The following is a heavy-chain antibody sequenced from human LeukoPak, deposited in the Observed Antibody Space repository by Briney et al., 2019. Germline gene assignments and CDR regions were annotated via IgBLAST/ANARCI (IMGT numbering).Heavy chain of an antibody. CDR2: ISFDGSNK. CDR3: AKQHWYRINSYYFDC. V-gene: IGHV3-30*18. J-gene: IGHJ4*02. D-gene: IGHD6-13*01. Sequence: GGSLTLSCAASGFTFSSYGMHWVRQAPAKGLEWVGVISFDGSNKYYADSVKGRFTISRDRSENTLYLQMNSLKGEHTAIYYCAKQHWYRINSYYFDCWGQGALVTVSS. CDR1: GFTFSSYG.